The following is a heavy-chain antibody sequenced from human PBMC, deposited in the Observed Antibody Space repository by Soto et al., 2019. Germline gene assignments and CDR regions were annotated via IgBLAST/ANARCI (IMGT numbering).Heavy chain of an antibody. CDR3: ARGPRGYSGYSTHY. V-gene: IGHV1-2*02. J-gene: IGHJ4*02. D-gene: IGHD5-12*01. Sequence: QVQLVQSGAEVKKPGSWVKVSCKASGGTFSSHAISWLRQAPGQGLEWMGGINPNSGGTNYAQKFQGRVTMTRDTSISTAYMELSRLRSDDTAVYYCARGPRGYSGYSTHYWGQGTLVTVSS. CDR1: GGTFSSHA. CDR2: INPNSGGT.